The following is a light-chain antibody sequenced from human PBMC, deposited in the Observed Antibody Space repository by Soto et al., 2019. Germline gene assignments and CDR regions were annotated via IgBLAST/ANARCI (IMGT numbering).Light chain of an antibody. V-gene: IGKV3-15*01. CDR2: GAS. Sequence: EIVMTQSPATLSVSPGERATLSCRASQSVSSNLAWYQQKPGQAPRLLIYGASTRATVIPARFSGSGSGTEFTLTISSPQSEDFAAYYCQQYNNWLSLTFGKGTKLEIK. J-gene: IGKJ2*01. CDR3: QQYNNWLSLT. CDR1: QSVSSN.